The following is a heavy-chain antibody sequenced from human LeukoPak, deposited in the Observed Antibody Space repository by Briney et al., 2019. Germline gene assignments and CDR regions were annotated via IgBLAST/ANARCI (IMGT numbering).Heavy chain of an antibody. Sequence: PGGSLRLSCAASGFTFSSHGMSWVRQAPGKGLEWVANIRQDGSEKYYVDSVKGRFTISRDNAKNSLYLQMNSLRAEDTAVYYCARVVYSSGWYRWDYYYYYMDVWGKGTTVTVSS. CDR1: GFTFSSHG. CDR3: ARVVYSSGWYRWDYYYYYMDV. CDR2: IRQDGSEK. J-gene: IGHJ6*03. V-gene: IGHV3-7*01. D-gene: IGHD6-19*01.